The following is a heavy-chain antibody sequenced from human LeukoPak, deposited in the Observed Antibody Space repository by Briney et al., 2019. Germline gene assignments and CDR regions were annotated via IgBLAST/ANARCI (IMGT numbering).Heavy chain of an antibody. V-gene: IGHV5-51*01. J-gene: IGHJ4*02. D-gene: IGHD3-10*01. Sequence: GESLKISCKGSGYSFTSYWIGWVRQMPGKGLEWMRIIYPGDSDTRYSPSFQGQVTISADKSISTAYLQWSSLKASDTAMYYCARGLYYYGSGSYYNFPDYWGQGTLVTVSS. CDR2: IYPGDSDT. CDR1: GYSFTSYW. CDR3: ARGLYYYGSGSYYNFPDY.